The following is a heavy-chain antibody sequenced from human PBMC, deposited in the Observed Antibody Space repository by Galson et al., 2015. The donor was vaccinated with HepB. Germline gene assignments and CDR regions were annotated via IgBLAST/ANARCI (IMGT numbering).Heavy chain of an antibody. CDR3: AKDVVPYYYDSSGQEPEYFQH. J-gene: IGHJ1*01. CDR2: IWYDGSNK. Sequence: ALRLSCAASGFTFRSYAMHWVRQAPGKGLEWVAVIWYDGSNKYYADSVKGRFTISRDNSKNTLYLQMNSLRAEDTAVYYCAKDVVPYYYDSSGQEPEYFQHWGQGTLVAVSS. CDR1: GFTFRSYA. D-gene: IGHD3-22*01. V-gene: IGHV3-33*06.